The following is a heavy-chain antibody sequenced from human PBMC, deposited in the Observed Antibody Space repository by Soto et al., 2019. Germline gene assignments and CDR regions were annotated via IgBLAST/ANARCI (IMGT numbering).Heavy chain of an antibody. CDR1: GGSFSGYY. J-gene: IGHJ4*02. CDR2: INHSGST. CDR3: ARGRILAARGGDYFDY. D-gene: IGHD6-6*01. V-gene: IGHV4-34*01. Sequence: QVQLQQWGAGLLKPSETLSLTCAVYGGSFSGYYWSWIRQPPGKGLEWIGEINHSGSTNYNPSLKSRVTISGDPSKNQFSLELSSVAAADTAVYYWARGRILAARGGDYFDYWGQGTLVTVSS.